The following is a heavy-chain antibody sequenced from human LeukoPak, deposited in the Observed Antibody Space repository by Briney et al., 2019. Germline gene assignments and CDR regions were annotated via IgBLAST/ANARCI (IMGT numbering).Heavy chain of an antibody. CDR2: IIPILGIA. CDR1: GGTFSSYT. J-gene: IGHJ4*02. D-gene: IGHD2-8*01. V-gene: IGHV1-69*02. CDR3: ARGVKNGLKVAYYFDY. Sequence: SVKVSCKASGGTFSSYTISGVRQAPGQGLEWMGRIIPILGIANYAQKFQGRVTITADKSTSTAYMELSSLRSEDTAVYYCARGVKNGLKVAYYFDYWGQGTPVTVSS.